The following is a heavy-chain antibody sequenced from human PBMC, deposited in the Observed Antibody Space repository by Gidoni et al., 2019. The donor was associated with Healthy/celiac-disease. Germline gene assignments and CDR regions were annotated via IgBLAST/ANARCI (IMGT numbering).Heavy chain of an antibody. Sequence: QVQLQQWGAGLLTPSETLSLTCAVYGGSFSGYYWSWIRQPPGKGLEWIGEINHSGSTNYNPTLKSRVTISVDTSKNQFSLKLSSVTAADTAVYYCARGRLRQPLDYWGQGTLVTVSS. D-gene: IGHD6-13*01. CDR3: ARGRLRQPLDY. CDR1: GGSFSGYY. CDR2: INHSGST. J-gene: IGHJ4*02. V-gene: IGHV4-34*01.